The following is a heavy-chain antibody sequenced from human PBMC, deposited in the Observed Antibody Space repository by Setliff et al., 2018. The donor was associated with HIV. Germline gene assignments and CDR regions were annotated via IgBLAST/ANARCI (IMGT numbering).Heavy chain of an antibody. J-gene: IGHJ4*02. CDR3: ARGPQYNFWGGHLGL. D-gene: IGHD3-3*01. Sequence: PGGSLRLSCVASGLTFSNYWMHWVRQAPGKGLVWVSRIDSDGSDTDYADSVRGRFTISRDNAKNTLYLQMTSLRAEDTAVYYCARGPQYNFWGGHLGLWGRGTLVTVSS. CDR1: GLTFSNYW. V-gene: IGHV3-74*01. CDR2: IDSDGSDT.